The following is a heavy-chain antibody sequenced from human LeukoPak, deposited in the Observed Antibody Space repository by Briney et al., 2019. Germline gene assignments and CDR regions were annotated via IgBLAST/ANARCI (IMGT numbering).Heavy chain of an antibody. CDR3: ARDYRVRRLSVLHYYGMDV. J-gene: IGHJ6*02. CDR2: TSDDGRKK. Sequence: GRSLRLSCVASGFTFSNFAIHWVRQGPGKGLEWVAVTSDDGRKKYYADSVKGRFTISRDNSKNTLYLQMNSLRAEDTAVYYCARDYRVRRLSVLHYYGMDVWGQGTTVTVSS. V-gene: IGHV3-30*07. D-gene: IGHD3-10*01. CDR1: GFTFSNFA.